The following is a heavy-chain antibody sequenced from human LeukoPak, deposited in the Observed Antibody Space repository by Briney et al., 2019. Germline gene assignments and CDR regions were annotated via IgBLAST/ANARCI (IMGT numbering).Heavy chain of an antibody. CDR2: IKQDGSEK. J-gene: IGHJ3*02. CDR3: ARDTSLDDFWNMDAFDI. CDR1: GFTFSSYW. Sequence: HSGGSLRLSCAASGFTFSSYWMSWVRQAPGKGLEWVANIKQDGSEKYYVDSVKGRFTISRDNAKNSLYLQMNSLRAEDTAVYYCARDTSLDDFWNMDAFDIWGQGTMVTVSS. V-gene: IGHV3-7*01. D-gene: IGHD3-3*01.